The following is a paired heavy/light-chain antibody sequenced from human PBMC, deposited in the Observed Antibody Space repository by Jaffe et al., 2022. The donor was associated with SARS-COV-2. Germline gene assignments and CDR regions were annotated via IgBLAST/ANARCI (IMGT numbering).Heavy chain of an antibody. CDR3: ARGGVYDYVWGSYRYKPHYYYYMDV. Sequence: QVQLQQWGAGLLKPSETLSLTCAVYGGSFSGYYWSWIRQPPGKGLEWIGEINHSGSTNYNPSLKSRVTISVDTSKNQFSLKLSSVTAADTAVYYCARGGVYDYVWGSYRYKPHYYYYMDVWGKGTTVTVSS. CDR1: GGSFSGYY. J-gene: IGHJ6*03. V-gene: IGHV4-34*01. CDR2: INHSGST. D-gene: IGHD3-16*02.
Light chain of an antibody. J-gene: IGKJ3*01. CDR1: QSVSSN. Sequence: EIVMTQSPATLSVSPGERATLSCRASQSVSSNLAWYQQKPGQAPRLLIYGASTRATGIPARFSGSGSGTEFTLTISSLQSEDFAVYYCQQYNNWPAFGPGTKVDIK. CDR3: QQYNNWPA. CDR2: GAS. V-gene: IGKV3-15*01.